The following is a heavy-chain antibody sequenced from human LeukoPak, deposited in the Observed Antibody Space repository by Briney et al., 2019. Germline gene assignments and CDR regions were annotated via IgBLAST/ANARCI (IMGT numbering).Heavy chain of an antibody. J-gene: IGHJ5*02. CDR3: AREVYYDFWSGYYVTKGGNWFDP. Sequence: GASVKVSCKASGYTFTSYDINWVRQATGQGLEWMGWMNPNSGNTGYAQKFQGRVTMTRNTSISTAYMELSSLRSEDTAVYYCAREVYYDFWSGYYVTKGGNWFDPWGQGTLVTVSS. CDR1: GYTFTSYD. CDR2: MNPNSGNT. V-gene: IGHV1-8*01. D-gene: IGHD3-3*01.